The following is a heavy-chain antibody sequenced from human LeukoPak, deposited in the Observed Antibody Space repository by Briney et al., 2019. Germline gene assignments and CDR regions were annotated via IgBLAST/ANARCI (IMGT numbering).Heavy chain of an antibody. CDR1: GGSISSYY. V-gene: IGHV4-59*06. Sequence: PSETLPLTCTVSGGSISSYYWSWIRQHPPKGLEWIGYIYYSGSTYNNPSLKSRVMISVDTSKNQFSLKLSSVTAADTAVYYCASLYCSGGSCYFDYWGQGTLVTVSS. CDR2: IYYSGST. J-gene: IGHJ4*02. D-gene: IGHD2-15*01. CDR3: ASLYCSGGSCYFDY.